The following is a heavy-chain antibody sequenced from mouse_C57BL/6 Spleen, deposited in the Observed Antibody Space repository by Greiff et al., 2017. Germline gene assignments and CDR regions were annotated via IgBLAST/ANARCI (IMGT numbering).Heavy chain of an antibody. V-gene: IGHV1-64*01. CDR3: TRYGKSYGYIDV. J-gene: IGHJ1*03. CDR2: IITNSGST. CDR1: GYTFTSYW. Sequence: VQLQQSGAELVKPGASVKLSCKASGYTFTSYWMHWVKQRPGQGLEWIGMIITNSGSTYYNEKFKGKATLTVDKSSSTANMQLSSLTSEDSAVYYCTRYGKSYGYIDVWGTGTTVTVSS. D-gene: IGHD1-1*01.